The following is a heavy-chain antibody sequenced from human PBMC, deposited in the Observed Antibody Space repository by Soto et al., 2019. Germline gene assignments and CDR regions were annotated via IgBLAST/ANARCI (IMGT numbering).Heavy chain of an antibody. CDR2: ITDSGVRT. Sequence: SLRLSCAASGFTFTSYAMNWVRQAPGKGLEWVSAITDSGVRTYYADSMRGRFTISRDNSKNTLYLQMNSLRAEDTAVYYCAKDGSRYCSSTSCLNWFDPWGQGTLVTVSS. CDR1: GFTFTSYA. V-gene: IGHV3-23*01. D-gene: IGHD2-2*01. CDR3: AKDGSRYCSSTSCLNWFDP. J-gene: IGHJ5*02.